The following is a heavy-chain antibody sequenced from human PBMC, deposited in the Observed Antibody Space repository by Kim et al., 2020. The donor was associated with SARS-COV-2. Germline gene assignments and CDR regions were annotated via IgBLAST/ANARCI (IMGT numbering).Heavy chain of an antibody. J-gene: IGHJ6*02. CDR3: ARDNEPGSYYYYGMDV. Sequence: SETLSLTCTVSGGSISSGGYYWSRIRQHPGKGLEWIGYIYYSGSTYYNPSLKSRVTISVDTSKNQFSLKLSSVTAADTAVYYCARDNEPGSYYYYGMDVWGQGTTVTVSS. CDR2: IYYSGST. CDR1: GGSISSGGYY. D-gene: IGHD1-1*01. V-gene: IGHV4-31*03.